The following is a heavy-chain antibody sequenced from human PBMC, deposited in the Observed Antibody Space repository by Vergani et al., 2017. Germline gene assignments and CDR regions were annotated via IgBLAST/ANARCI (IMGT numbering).Heavy chain of an antibody. D-gene: IGHD2-2*01. V-gene: IGHV3-53*02. J-gene: IGHJ4*02. Sequence: EVQLVETGGGLIQPGGSLRLSCAASGFTVSSNYMSWARQAPGKGLEWVAVVYSGGSTYYADSVKGQFTISRDNSKNTLYLQMNSLRAEDTAVYYCARVPINDFLFDYWGQGTLVTVCS. CDR1: GFTVSSNY. CDR2: VYSGGST. CDR3: ARVPINDFLFDY.